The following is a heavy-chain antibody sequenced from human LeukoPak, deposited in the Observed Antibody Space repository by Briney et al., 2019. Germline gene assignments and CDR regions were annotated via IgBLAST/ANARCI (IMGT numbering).Heavy chain of an antibody. V-gene: IGHV3-30-3*01. CDR3: AREAGTGDYYYGMDV. CDR2: ISYDGSNK. J-gene: IGHJ6*02. CDR1: GFTFSSYA. Sequence: GGSLRLSSAASGFTFSSYAMHWARQAPGKGLEWVAVISYDGSNKYYADSVKGRFTISRDNSKNTLYLQMNSLRAEDTAVYYCAREAGTGDYYYGMDVWGQGTTVTVSS. D-gene: IGHD6-19*01.